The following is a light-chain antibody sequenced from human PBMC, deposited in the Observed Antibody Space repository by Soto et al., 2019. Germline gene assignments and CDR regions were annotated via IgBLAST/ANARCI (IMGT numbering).Light chain of an antibody. J-gene: IGLJ3*02. V-gene: IGLV2-14*01. Sequence: QSGLTQPASVSGSPGQSISISCTAVSSDIDTFGYFSWYQQLPGKAPKLLIYEVIYRPSGISNRFSGSKSGNTASLTISGLQAEDEADYYCSSYTRRSTLVFGGGTKLTVL. CDR2: EVI. CDR1: SSDIDTFGY. CDR3: SSYTRRSTLV.